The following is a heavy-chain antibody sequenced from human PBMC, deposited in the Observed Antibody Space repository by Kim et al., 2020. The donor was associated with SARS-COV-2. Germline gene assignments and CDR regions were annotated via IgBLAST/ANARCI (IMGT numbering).Heavy chain of an antibody. J-gene: IGHJ3*02. CDR2: ISGDGGST. D-gene: IGHD3-22*01. Sequence: GGSLRLSCAASGFTFDDYAMHWVRQAPGKGLEWVSLISGDGGSTYYADSVKGRFTISRDNSKNSLYLQMNSLRTEDTALYYCAKIWPPLTYDPDVHDAFDIWGQGTMVTVSS. V-gene: IGHV3-43*02. CDR1: GFTFDDYA. CDR3: AKIWPPLTYDPDVHDAFDI.